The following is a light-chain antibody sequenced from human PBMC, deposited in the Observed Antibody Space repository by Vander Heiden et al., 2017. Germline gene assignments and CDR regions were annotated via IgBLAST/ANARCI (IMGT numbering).Light chain of an antibody. J-gene: IGKJ1*01. CDR2: KAS. V-gene: IGKV1-5*03. Sequence: DIQMTQSPSTLSASLGDRVTITCRASQSISSWLAWYQQKPGKAPKLLIYKASSLESGVPSRFSGSGSGTEFTLTISSLQPDDFATYYCQQDNSYWTFGQGTKVEIK. CDR1: QSISSW. CDR3: QQDNSYWT.